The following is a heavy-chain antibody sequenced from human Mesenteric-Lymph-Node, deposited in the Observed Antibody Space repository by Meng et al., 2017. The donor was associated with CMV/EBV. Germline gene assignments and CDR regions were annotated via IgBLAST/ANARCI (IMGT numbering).Heavy chain of an antibody. CDR3: ARGRSGLVPTTMAWFDP. CDR2: INHSGRT. Sequence: ESLKISCAVSGGSFSGYYWTWIRQSPEKGLEWIGEINHSGRTDYAPSLRGRVTISLDTSMSKNQFSLNLTSVTAADTAVYYCARGRSGLVPTTMAWFDPWGQGTLVTVSS. V-gene: IGHV4-34*01. D-gene: IGHD2-2*01. J-gene: IGHJ5*02. CDR1: GGSFSGYY.